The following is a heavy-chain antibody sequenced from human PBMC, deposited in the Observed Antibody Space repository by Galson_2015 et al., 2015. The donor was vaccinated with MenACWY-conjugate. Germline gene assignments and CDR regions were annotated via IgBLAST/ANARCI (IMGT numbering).Heavy chain of an antibody. V-gene: IGHV3-21*01. Sequence: SLRLSCAASGFTFSSFSMNWVRQAPGKGLEWVSSISATSATIYYADSVKGRFTISRANDKNSLYLQMNSLRAEDTAVYYCARTAGSVPPWGLGTLVTVSS. J-gene: IGHJ5*02. D-gene: IGHD6-13*01. CDR3: ARTAGSVPP. CDR2: ISATSATI. CDR1: GFTFSSFS.